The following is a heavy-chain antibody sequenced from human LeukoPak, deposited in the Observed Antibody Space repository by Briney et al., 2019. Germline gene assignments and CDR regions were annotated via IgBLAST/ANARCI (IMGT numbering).Heavy chain of an antibody. Sequence: SVKVSCKASGGIFSSYAISWVRQAPGQGLEWMGGIIPIFGTANYAQKFQGRVTITTDESTSTAYMELSSLRSEDTAVYYCASVYDFWSGYYMDVWGKGTTVTVSS. V-gene: IGHV1-69*05. J-gene: IGHJ6*03. CDR1: GGIFSSYA. CDR2: IIPIFGTA. CDR3: ASVYDFWSGYYMDV. D-gene: IGHD3-3*01.